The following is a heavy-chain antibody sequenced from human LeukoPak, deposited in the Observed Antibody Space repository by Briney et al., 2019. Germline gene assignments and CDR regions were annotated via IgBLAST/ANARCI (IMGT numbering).Heavy chain of an antibody. V-gene: IGHV3-21*01. CDR3: ARMTWIVATYGMDV. CDR2: TNSNSNYM. D-gene: IGHD3-22*01. CDR1: GFIFSYYS. J-gene: IGHJ6*02. Sequence: GGSLRLSCAASGFIFSYYSVNWVRQAPGKGLEWVSSTNSNSNYMSYADSVKGRFTISRDNAKNSLYLQMTSLRAEDTAVYYCARMTWIVATYGMDVWGQGTTVTVSS.